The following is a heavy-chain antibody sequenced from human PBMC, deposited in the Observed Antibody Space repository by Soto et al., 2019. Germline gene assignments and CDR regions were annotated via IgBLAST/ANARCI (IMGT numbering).Heavy chain of an antibody. CDR3: ASAPSIEAADYFDY. CDR1: VGSVRIGSYD. V-gene: IGHV4-61*01. CDR2: IYYSGST. Sequence: SETLSLTCTLSVGSVRIGSYDWSWIRQPPGKGLEWIGYIYYSGSTNYNPSLKSRVTISVDTSKNQFSLKLSSVTAADTAVYYCASAPSIEAADYFDYWGQGTLVTVSS. D-gene: IGHD6-13*01. J-gene: IGHJ4*02.